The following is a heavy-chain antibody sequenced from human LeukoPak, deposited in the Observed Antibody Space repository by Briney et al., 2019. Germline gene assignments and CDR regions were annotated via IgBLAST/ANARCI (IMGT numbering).Heavy chain of an antibody. CDR1: GGSISNYF. J-gene: IGHJ3*02. V-gene: IGHV4-59*01. CDR2: IYYSGST. CDR3: ARAPNRDGYNSFAFDI. D-gene: IGHD5-24*01. Sequence: SETLSLTCTVSGGSISNYFWSWIRQPPGKGLEWIGYIYYSGSTNYNPSLKSRVTISVDTSKNQFSLNLSSVTAADTAVYYCARAPNRDGYNSFAFDIWGQGTMVTVSS.